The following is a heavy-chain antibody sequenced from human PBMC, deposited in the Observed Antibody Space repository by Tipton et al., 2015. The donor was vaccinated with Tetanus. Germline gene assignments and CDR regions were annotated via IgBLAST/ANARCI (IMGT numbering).Heavy chain of an antibody. Sequence: SLRLSCAASGFTFSSYTMSWVRQAPGRGLEGLANIKQDGSAKYYVDSVKGRFTISRDNAKNSLYLQMNSLRAEDTAVYYCARDSTYLFDYWGQGTLVTVSS. V-gene: IGHV3-7*01. CDR3: ARDSTYLFDY. J-gene: IGHJ4*02. CDR1: GFTFSSYT. D-gene: IGHD2-2*01. CDR2: IKQDGSAK.